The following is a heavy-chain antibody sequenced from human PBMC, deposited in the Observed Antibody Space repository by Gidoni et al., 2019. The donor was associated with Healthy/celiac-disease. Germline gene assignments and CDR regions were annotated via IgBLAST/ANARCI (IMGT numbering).Heavy chain of an antibody. Sequence: QVQLVQSGAEVKKPGASVKVSCKSSGYTFTGYYMHGVRQAPGQGLEWMGWINPNRGGTNYAQKFQGGVTMTRDTSISTAYMELSRLRSDDTAVYYCARGYGSGSYLPDYWGQGTLVTVSS. CDR1: GYTFTGYY. CDR2: INPNRGGT. D-gene: IGHD3-10*01. J-gene: IGHJ4*02. V-gene: IGHV1-2*02. CDR3: ARGYGSGSYLPDY.